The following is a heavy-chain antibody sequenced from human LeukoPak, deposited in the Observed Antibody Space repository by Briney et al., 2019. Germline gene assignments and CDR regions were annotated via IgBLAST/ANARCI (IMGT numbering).Heavy chain of an antibody. CDR3: ARQSLSSGWKYFQH. V-gene: IGHV4-4*02. D-gene: IGHD6-19*01. CDR2: IYHSGST. J-gene: IGHJ1*01. Sequence: PSETLSLTCAVSGGSISSSNWWSWVRQPPGKGLEWIGEIYHSGSTNYNPSLKSRVTISVDKSKNQFSLKLSSVTAADTAVYYCARQSLSSGWKYFQHWGQGTLVTVSS. CDR1: GGSISSSNW.